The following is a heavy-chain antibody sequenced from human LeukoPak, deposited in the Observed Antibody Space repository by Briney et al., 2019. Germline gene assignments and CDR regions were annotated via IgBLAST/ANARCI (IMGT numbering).Heavy chain of an antibody. J-gene: IGHJ3*02. CDR1: GGSISSSSYY. Sequence: SETLSLTCTVSGGSISSSSYYWGWIRQPPGKGLEWIGSIYYSGSTYYNPSLKSRVTISVDTSENQFSLKLSSVTAADTAVYYCARGESPREKFDDAFDIWGQGTMVTVSS. D-gene: IGHD1-26*01. CDR3: ARGESPREKFDDAFDI. CDR2: IYYSGST. V-gene: IGHV4-39*07.